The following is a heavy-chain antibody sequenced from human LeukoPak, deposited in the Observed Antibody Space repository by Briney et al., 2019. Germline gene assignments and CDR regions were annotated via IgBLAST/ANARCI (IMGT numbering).Heavy chain of an antibody. CDR1: GYTFTGYY. V-gene: IGHV1-2*02. J-gene: IGHJ6*02. CDR2: INPNSGGT. Sequence: ASVKVSCKASGYTFTGYYMHWVRQAPGQGLEWMGWINPNSGGTNYAQKFQGRVTMTRDTPISTAYMELSRLRSDDTAVYYCARDLKSGNYGLRYYYGMDVWGQGTTVTVSS. D-gene: IGHD4-11*01. CDR3: ARDLKSGNYGLRYYYGMDV.